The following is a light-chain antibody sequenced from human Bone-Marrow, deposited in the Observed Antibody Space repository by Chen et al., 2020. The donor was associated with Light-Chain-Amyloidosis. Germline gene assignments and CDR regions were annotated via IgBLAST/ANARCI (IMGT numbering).Light chain of an antibody. J-gene: IGLJ3*02. CDR3: QVWDRSSDHPV. V-gene: IGLV3-21*02. CDR1: NIGSTS. Sequence: SYVLTQPSSVSVAPGQTATIACGGNNIGSTSVYWYQRTPGQAPLLVVYDDSDRPSGIPERLSSSNSGDTATLTISRVEAGDEADYYCQVWDRSSDHPVFGGGTKLTVL. CDR2: DDS.